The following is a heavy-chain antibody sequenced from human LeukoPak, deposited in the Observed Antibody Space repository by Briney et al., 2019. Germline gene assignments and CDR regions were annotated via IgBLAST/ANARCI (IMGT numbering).Heavy chain of an antibody. CDR2: INPGVSSI. Sequence: GGSLRLSCAASGFTFSSYWMHWVRQAPGKGRVWVARINPGVSSITYADSVKGRFTISRDNAKNTLYLQMDSLRAEDTGVYYCARSNQADDYWGQGTLVTVSS. CDR3: ARSNQADDY. V-gene: IGHV3-74*01. J-gene: IGHJ4*02. D-gene: IGHD1-14*01. CDR1: GFTFSSYW.